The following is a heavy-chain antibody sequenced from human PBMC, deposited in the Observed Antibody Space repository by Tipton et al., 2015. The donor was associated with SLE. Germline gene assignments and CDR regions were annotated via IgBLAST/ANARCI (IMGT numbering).Heavy chain of an antibody. J-gene: IGHJ6*02. CDR1: GGSISSGSYY. CDR2: LYNGGST. D-gene: IGHD6-13*01. CDR3: ARGGAPAAYYYAMDV. Sequence: TLSLTCTVSGGSISSGSYYWSWIRQTPGKGLEWIGYLYNGGSTLYSPSLKSRVTISVDTSKDQFSLRLNSVTGADTAVYYCARGGAPAAYYYAMDVWGQGTMVTVSS. V-gene: IGHV4-61*01.